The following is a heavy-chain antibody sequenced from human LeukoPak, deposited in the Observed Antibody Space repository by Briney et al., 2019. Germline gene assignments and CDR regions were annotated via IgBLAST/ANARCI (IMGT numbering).Heavy chain of an antibody. Sequence: SETLSLTCTVSGGSFSSGSYYWSWIRQPPGKGLEWIGYIYYSGSTNYNPSLKSRVTISVDTSKNQFSLKLSSVTAADTAVYYCARGRYSLYYYYGMDVWGQGTTVTVSS. V-gene: IGHV4-61*01. J-gene: IGHJ6*02. CDR1: GGSFSSGSYY. CDR3: ARGRYSLYYYYGMDV. D-gene: IGHD3-9*01. CDR2: IYYSGST.